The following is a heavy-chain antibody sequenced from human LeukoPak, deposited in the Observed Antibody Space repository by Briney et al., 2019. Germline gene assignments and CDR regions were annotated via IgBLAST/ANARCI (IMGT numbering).Heavy chain of an antibody. V-gene: IGHV3-9*01. J-gene: IGHJ4*02. CDR1: GFTFDDYA. CDR2: ISWNSGSI. D-gene: IGHD6-13*01. CDR3: AKDLYGSSWSFDY. Sequence: GGSLRLSCAASGFTFDDYAMHWVRQAPGKGLEWVSGISWNSGSIGYADSVRGRFTISRDNAKNSLYLQMNSLRAEDTALYYCAKDLYGSSWSFDYWGQGTLVTVSS.